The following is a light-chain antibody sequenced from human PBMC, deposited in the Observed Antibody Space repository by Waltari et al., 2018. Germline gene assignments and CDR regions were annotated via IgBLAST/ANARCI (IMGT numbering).Light chain of an antibody. CDR1: QSVSSN. J-gene: IGKJ4*01. Sequence: EIVMTQSPASLSVSPGERATLSCRASQSVSSNLAWYQQKPGQAPSLLIYAASTRATGIPARFSGGGSGTDFSLTISSLEPEDFAVYYCQQYDISPLTFGGGTKVETK. CDR3: QQYDISPLT. V-gene: IGKV3-15*01. CDR2: AAS.